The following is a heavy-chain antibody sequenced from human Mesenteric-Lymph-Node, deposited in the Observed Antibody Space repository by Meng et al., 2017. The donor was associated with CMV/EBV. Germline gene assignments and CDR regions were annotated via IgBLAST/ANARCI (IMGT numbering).Heavy chain of an antibody. Sequence: SETLSLTCAVYGGSFSGYYWSWIRQPPGKGLEWIGEINHSGSTNYNPSLKSRVTISVDTSKNQFSLKLSSVTAADTAVYYCARDRAPFYYFDYWGQGTLVTVSS. CDR2: INHSGST. V-gene: IGHV4-34*01. CDR3: ARDRAPFYYFDY. CDR1: GGSFSGYY. D-gene: IGHD3-10*01. J-gene: IGHJ4*02.